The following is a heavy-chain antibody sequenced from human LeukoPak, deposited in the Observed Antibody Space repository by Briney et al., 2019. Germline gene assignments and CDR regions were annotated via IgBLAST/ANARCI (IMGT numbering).Heavy chain of an antibody. V-gene: IGHV3-48*02. CDR1: GFTFTDYS. J-gene: IGHJ3*02. CDR2: ISGSSITK. CDR3: ARGGQRAFDI. Sequence: GGSLRFSGAASGFTFTDYSMNWVRQAPGKGLEWVSYISGSSITKYYADSVGGRFTISRDNAKNSLYLQMNSLRDEDTAVYYCARGGQRAFDIWGQGTMVTVSS. D-gene: IGHD5-24*01.